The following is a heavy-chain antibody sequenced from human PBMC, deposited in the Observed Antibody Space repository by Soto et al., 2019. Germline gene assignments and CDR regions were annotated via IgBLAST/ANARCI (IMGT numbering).Heavy chain of an antibody. CDR2: ISGSGGST. V-gene: IGHV3-23*01. D-gene: IGHD5-18*01. CDR3: AKVIGPHSYGPYYFDY. J-gene: IGHJ4*02. Sequence: VGSLRLSCAASGFTFSSYAMSWVRQAPGKGLEWVSAISGSGGSTYYADSVKGRFTISRDNSKNTLYLQMNSLRAEDTAVYYCAKVIGPHSYGPYYFDYWGQGTLVTVSS. CDR1: GFTFSSYA.